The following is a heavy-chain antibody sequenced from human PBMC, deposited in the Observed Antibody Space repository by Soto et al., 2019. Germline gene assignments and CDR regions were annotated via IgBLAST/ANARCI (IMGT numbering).Heavy chain of an antibody. J-gene: IGHJ3*02. D-gene: IGHD3-3*01. CDR2: ISSSSSYI. Sequence: GSLRLSCAASGFTFSSYSMNWVRQAPGKGLEWVSSISSSSSYIYYADSVKGRFTISRDNAKNSLYLQMNSLRAEDTAVYYCARLFRDFWSGYRDAFDIWGQGTMVTVSS. V-gene: IGHV3-21*01. CDR3: ARLFRDFWSGYRDAFDI. CDR1: GFTFSSYS.